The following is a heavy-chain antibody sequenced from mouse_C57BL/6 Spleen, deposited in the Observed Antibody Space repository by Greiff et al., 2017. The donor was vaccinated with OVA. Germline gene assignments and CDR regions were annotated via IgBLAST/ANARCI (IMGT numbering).Heavy chain of an antibody. CDR1: GYTFTSYW. J-gene: IGHJ2*01. V-gene: IGHV1-50*01. D-gene: IGHD1-1*01. Sequence: QVQLQQPGAELVKPGASVKLSCKASGYTFTSYWMQWVKQRPGQGLEWIGEIDTSDSYNHYNQKFKGKATVTFSTASSTTYMLRSSLTSEDSAVDYCARKGYYGSIWGQGTTLTVSS. CDR2: IDTSDSYN. CDR3: ARKGYYGSI.